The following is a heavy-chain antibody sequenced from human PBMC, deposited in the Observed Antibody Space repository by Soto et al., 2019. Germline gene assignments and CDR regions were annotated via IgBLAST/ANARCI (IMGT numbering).Heavy chain of an antibody. V-gene: IGHV1-58*01. D-gene: IGHD3-16*01. J-gene: IGHJ6*02. CDR2: IVVATANT. CDR3: AAGVMAGQDYYYGMDV. Sequence: SVKVSCKASGFTFTNSAVQWVRQARGRRLEWIGWIVVATANTDYAQKFQERVAITRDMSTSTTYMELSSLRSEDTAVYYCAAGVMAGQDYYYGMDVWSQGTTVTVSS. CDR1: GFTFTNSA.